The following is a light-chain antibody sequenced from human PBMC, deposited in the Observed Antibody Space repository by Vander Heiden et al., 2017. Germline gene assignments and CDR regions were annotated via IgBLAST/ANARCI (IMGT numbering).Light chain of an antibody. V-gene: IGKV1-5*03. CDR2: KAS. CDR3: QQYKSYSHT. CDR1: QSISSW. Sequence: DIQMTQSPSTLSASVGDRVTITCRASQSISSWLAWYQQKPGKPPKLLIYKASSLESGVPSRFSGSGSGTEFTLTISSLQPDDFATYYCQQYKSYSHTFGQGTKLXIK. J-gene: IGKJ2*01.